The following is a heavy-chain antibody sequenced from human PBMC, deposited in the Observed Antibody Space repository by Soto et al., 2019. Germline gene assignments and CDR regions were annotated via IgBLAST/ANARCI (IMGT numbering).Heavy chain of an antibody. J-gene: IGHJ4*02. CDR2: ISSSSTI. V-gene: IGHV3-48*01. CDR1: GFTFSSYS. D-gene: IGHD5-18*01. CDR3: ARDSGYSYGPLDY. Sequence: EVQLVESGGGLVQPGGSLRLSCAASGFTFSSYSMNWVRQAPGKGLEWVSYISSSSTIYYADSVKGRFTISRDNAKNSLYLQMNSLRAEDTAVYYCARDSGYSYGPLDYWGQGTLVTVSS.